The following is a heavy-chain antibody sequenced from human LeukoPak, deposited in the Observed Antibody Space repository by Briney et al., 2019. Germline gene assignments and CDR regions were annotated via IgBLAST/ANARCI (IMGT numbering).Heavy chain of an antibody. CDR3: TTSYGYCSSTSCYNFDY. J-gene: IGHJ4*02. CDR1: GFTLSNAW. CDR2: VKSKTEGGTT. Sequence: MPGGSLRLFCAASGFTLSNAWMSWVRQAPGKGREWVGRVKSKTEGGTTDYAAPVKGRFTISRDDSKNTLYLQMNSLKTEDTAVYYCTTSYGYCSSTSCYNFDYWGQGTLVTVSS. D-gene: IGHD2-2*03. V-gene: IGHV3-15*01.